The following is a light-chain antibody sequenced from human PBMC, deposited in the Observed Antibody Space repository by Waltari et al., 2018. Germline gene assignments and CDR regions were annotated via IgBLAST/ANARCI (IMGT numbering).Light chain of an antibody. CDR3: QQRYNSFT. CDR2: DAS. Sequence: EIVLTQSPATLSLSPGERATLSCRASQSVITSLAWYQQKPGQAPRLLIYDASNRATDIPARFSGSGSGTDFTLTNSSLEPEDFAVYYCQQRYNSFTFGPGTKVEIK. J-gene: IGKJ3*01. V-gene: IGKV3-11*01. CDR1: QSVITS.